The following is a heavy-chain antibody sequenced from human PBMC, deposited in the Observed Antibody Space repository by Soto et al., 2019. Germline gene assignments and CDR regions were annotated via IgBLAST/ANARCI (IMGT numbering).Heavy chain of an antibody. D-gene: IGHD6-13*01. J-gene: IGHJ3*02. CDR1: GGSFRGYY. CDR2: INHSGST. V-gene: IGHV4-34*01. CDR3: AVKGYSSSWYDAFDI. Sequence: SETLSLTCSVYGGSFRGYYWSWIRQPPGKGLEWIGEINHSGSTNYNPSLKSRVTISVDTSKNQFSLKLSSVTAADTAVYYCAVKGYSSSWYDAFDIWGQGTMVSVPS.